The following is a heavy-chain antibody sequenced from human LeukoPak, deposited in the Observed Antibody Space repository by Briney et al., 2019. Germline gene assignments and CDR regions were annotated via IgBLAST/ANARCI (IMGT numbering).Heavy chain of an antibody. J-gene: IGHJ4*02. D-gene: IGHD6-13*01. Sequence: GDSVKVPCKASGYTFTSYDINWVRQATGQGLEWMGWMNPNSGNTGYAQKFQGRVTMTRNTSISTAYMELSSLRSEDTAVYYCARYEIAAAISNWGQGTLITVSS. CDR3: ARYEIAAAISN. V-gene: IGHV1-8*01. CDR2: MNPNSGNT. CDR1: GYTFTSYD.